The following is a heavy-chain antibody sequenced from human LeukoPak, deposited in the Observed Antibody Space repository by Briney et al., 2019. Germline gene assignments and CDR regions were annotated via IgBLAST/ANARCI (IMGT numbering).Heavy chain of an antibody. CDR1: GGSFSSYY. CDR2: IYYSGST. J-gene: IGHJ6*03. D-gene: IGHD2-2*02. Sequence: SETLSLTCAVYGGSFSSYYWGWIRQPPGKGLVWIGSIYYSGSTYYNPSLKSRVTISVDTSKNQFSLKLSSVTAADTAVYYCASLGVVPAAIGGNYYYYYMDVWGKGTTVTVSS. CDR3: ASLGVVPAAIGGNYYYYYMDV. V-gene: IGHV4-39*01.